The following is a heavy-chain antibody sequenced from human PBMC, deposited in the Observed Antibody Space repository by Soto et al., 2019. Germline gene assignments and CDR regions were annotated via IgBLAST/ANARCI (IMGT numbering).Heavy chain of an antibody. Sequence: QVHLVGSGGGVVHPGRSLRLSCAASGFSFSSYGMHWVRQTPDKGLEWVAAISSGASEKYYSDPVRGRFTISRDNSKNTLFLEMNRLSDEETAMYYGAKKPERGGWYFDVWGRGTQVTVS. V-gene: IGHV3-30*18. J-gene: IGHJ2*01. CDR2: ISSGASEK. CDR1: GFSFSSYG. D-gene: IGHD1-26*01. CDR3: AKKPERGGWYFDV.